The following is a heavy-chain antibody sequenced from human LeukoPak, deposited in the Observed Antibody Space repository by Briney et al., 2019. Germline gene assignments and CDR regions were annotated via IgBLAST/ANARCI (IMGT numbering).Heavy chain of an antibody. Sequence: GGSLRLSCAASGFTVSSNYMSWVRQPPGKGLEWVSVIYSGGSTYYADSVKGRFTISRDNSKNTLYLQMNSLRAEDTAVYYCAREGSGSLKYYFDYWGQGTLVTVSS. CDR1: GFTVSSNY. V-gene: IGHV3-66*01. J-gene: IGHJ4*02. CDR3: AREGSGSLKYYFDY. CDR2: IYSGGST. D-gene: IGHD1-26*01.